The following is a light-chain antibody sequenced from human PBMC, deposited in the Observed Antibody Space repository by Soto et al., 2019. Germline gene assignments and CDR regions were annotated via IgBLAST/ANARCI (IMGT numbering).Light chain of an antibody. CDR2: DAS. CDR1: QSISTY. V-gene: IGKV1-33*01. Sequence: IQMTQSPSSLSASVRDRVTITCRASQSISTYLNLYQQKPGKAPKLLIYDASNLETGVPSRFSGSGSGTDFTFTISSLQPEDIATYYCQQYDNLPLTFGGGTKVDIK. J-gene: IGKJ4*01. CDR3: QQYDNLPLT.